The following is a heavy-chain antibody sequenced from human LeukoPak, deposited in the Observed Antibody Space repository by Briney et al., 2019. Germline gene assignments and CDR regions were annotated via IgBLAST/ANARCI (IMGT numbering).Heavy chain of an antibody. CDR2: VNLQGSS. V-gene: IGHV4-4*02. D-gene: IGHD3-10*01. CDR1: GGSITNTNY. J-gene: IGHJ5*02. Sequence: SGTLSLTCGVSGGSITNTNYWTWVRQPPGKALEWIEEVNLQGSSNYNPSLMGRVAIAVDTSENHISLQLTSVTAADTAVYYCARYGTLGFTMVRGNWFDPWGQGTLVTVSS. CDR3: ARYGTLGFTMVRGNWFDP.